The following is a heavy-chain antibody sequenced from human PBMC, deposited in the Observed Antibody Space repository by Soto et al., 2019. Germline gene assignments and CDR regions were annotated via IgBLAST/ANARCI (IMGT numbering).Heavy chain of an antibody. J-gene: IGHJ1*01. D-gene: IGHD6-13*01. CDR2: IVVGSGNT. V-gene: IGHV1-58*02. CDR1: GFTFSHSA. Sequence: SVKVSCKASGFTFSHSAMQWVRQARGQSLEWIGWIVVGSGNTNYAQKFQERVTISWDMSTNTAYMELSSLRSEDTAVYYCAKAKDSSSWYPVYFQHWAQRTLVTVSS. CDR3: AKAKDSSSWYPVYFQH.